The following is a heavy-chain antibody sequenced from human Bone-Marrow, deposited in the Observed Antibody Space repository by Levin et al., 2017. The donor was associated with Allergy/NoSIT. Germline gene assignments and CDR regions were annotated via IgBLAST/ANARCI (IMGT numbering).Heavy chain of an antibody. CDR1: GYTFTKYY. CDR2: IDPSGGSI. V-gene: IGHV1-46*01. J-gene: IGHJ4*02. D-gene: IGHD3-10*01. CDR3: ARDYYSSGAYYAGSNYFYY. Sequence: ASVKVSCTTSGYTFTKYYMHWVRQAPGQGLEWMGKIDPSGGSITNTQKFQGRVTMTSDTSTRTFYMELHGLRSTDTAVYFCARDYYSSGAYYAGSNYFYYWGQGTLVTVSS.